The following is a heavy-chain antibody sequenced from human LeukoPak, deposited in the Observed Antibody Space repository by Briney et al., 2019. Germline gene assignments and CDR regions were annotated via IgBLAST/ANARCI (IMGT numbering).Heavy chain of an antibody. CDR3: ARGAPGY. V-gene: IGHV4-34*01. J-gene: IGHJ4*02. CDR1: GESFSGYS. Sequence: SETLSLTCAVYGESFSGYSWTWIRQPPGKGLEWIGEITHSGSTNYNPSLKSRVTISIDTSKSHFSLKLTSVTAADTAVYYCARGAPGYWGQGTLVTVSS. CDR2: ITHSGST.